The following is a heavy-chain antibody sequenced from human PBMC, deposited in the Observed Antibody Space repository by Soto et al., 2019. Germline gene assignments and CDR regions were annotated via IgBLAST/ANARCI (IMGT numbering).Heavy chain of an antibody. Sequence: EVQLVESGGGLVQPGGSLRLSCAASGFTFSTYWMHWVRQAPEKGLLWVSHINGDGSYTDFADSVKGRFTISRDNAKNTVYLQLQSRRVEDTAVYFCVRTWHGFDIWGPGTMVTVSS. CDR2: INGDGSYT. J-gene: IGHJ3*02. V-gene: IGHV3-74*01. CDR1: GFTFSTYW. CDR3: VRTWHGFDI.